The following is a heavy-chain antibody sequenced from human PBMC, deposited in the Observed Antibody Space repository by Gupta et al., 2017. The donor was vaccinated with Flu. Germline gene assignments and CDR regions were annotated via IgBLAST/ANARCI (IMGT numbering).Heavy chain of an antibody. D-gene: IGHD3-10*01. CDR2: MEPSDSYT. Sequence: EVQLVQSGAEVKEPGESLRISCKGSGYSFTNNWITWVRQKPGEGLEWRGRMEPSDSYTNCRQRLEGNVTCSVDKYTNTDYLQGGTLNASETDMNSWARNETDCRSGSGYHTYHLDVWGQGTWVTVS. J-gene: IGHJ6*02. V-gene: IGHV5-10-1*01. CDR3: ARNETDCRSGSGYHTYHLDV. CDR1: GYSFTNNW.